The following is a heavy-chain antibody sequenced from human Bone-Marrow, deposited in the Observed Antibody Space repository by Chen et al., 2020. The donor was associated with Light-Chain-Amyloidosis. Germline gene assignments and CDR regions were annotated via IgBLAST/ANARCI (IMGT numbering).Heavy chain of an antibody. Sequence: QVQQQESGPGLVKPSQTLSLNCAVSGDSLSSSGYYWSWIRHHPGMGLEWIGNIYYDGTTSYSPSLKSRVSITSDMSKNQFSLRLSSVTAADTAVYYCARSLRGWFDPWGQGTLVTVSS. V-gene: IGHV4-31*11. CDR3: ARSLRGWFDP. D-gene: IGHD3-10*01. CDR1: GDSLSSSGYY. CDR2: IYYDGTT. J-gene: IGHJ5*02.